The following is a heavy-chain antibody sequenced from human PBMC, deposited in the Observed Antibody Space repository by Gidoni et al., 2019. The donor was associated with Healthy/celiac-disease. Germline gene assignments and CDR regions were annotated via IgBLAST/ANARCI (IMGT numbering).Heavy chain of an antibody. CDR3: VKDSGYSSGSAFDI. D-gene: IGHD6-19*01. CDR2: ISSNGGST. J-gene: IGHJ3*02. V-gene: IGHV3-64D*06. CDR1: GFPFSSYA. Sequence: EVQLVASGGGLVQPGGSLRLSCSASGFPFSSYAMHWVRQAPGKGLEDVSAISSNGGSTYYADSVKGRFTISRDNSKNTLYLQMSSLRAEDTAVYYCVKDSGYSSGSAFDIWGQGTMVTVSS.